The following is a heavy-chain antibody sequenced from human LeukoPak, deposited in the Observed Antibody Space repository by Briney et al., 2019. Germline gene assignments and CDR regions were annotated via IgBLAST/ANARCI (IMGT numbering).Heavy chain of an antibody. Sequence: SVKVSCKASAGTFSSYAISWVRQAPGQGLEWMGGIIPIFGTANYAQKFQGRVTITADKSTSTAYMELSSLRSEDTAVYYCARYSGADIVVVPAASDYWGQGTLVTVSS. V-gene: IGHV1-69*06. J-gene: IGHJ4*02. CDR2: IIPIFGTA. D-gene: IGHD2-2*01. CDR3: ARYSGADIVVVPAASDY. CDR1: AGTFSSYA.